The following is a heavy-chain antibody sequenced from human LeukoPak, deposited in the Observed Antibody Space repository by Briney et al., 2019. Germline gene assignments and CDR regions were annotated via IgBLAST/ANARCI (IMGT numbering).Heavy chain of an antibody. CDR1: GYTLTELS. CDR2: FDPEDGET. D-gene: IGHD4-17*01. Sequence: ASVTVSCKVSGYTLTELSMHWVRQAPGKGLEWMGGFDPEDGETIYAQKFQGRVTMTEDTSTDTAYMELSSLRSEDTAVYYCATDLSPEMTTVTTSWFDPWGQGTLVTVSS. J-gene: IGHJ5*02. V-gene: IGHV1-24*01. CDR3: ATDLSPEMTTVTTSWFDP.